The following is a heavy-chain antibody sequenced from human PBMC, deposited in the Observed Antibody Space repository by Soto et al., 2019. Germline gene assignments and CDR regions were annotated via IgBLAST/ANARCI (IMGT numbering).Heavy chain of an antibody. CDR1: GFTFSEYA. D-gene: IGHD1-1*01. Sequence: GGSLRLSCAASGFTFSEYAMSWVRQAPGRGLEWVSAISGSGGSTYYADSVKGRFTISRDNSKNTLYLQMNSLRAEDTAVYYCAKVPVQLERPNLAFDYWGQGTLVTVSS. CDR2: ISGSGGST. CDR3: AKVPVQLERPNLAFDY. V-gene: IGHV3-23*01. J-gene: IGHJ4*02.